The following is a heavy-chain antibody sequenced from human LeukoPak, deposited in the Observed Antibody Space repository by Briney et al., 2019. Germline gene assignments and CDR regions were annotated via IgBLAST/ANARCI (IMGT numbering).Heavy chain of an antibody. CDR2: IRYDGSNK. Sequence: GGSLRLSCAASGFTFSSYGMHWVRQAPGKGLEWVAFIRYDGSNKYYADSVKGRFTISRDNSKNTLYLQMNSLRAEDTAVYYCARGRGSNYDFWSGSYFDYWGQGTLVTVSS. J-gene: IGHJ4*02. V-gene: IGHV3-30*02. D-gene: IGHD3-3*01. CDR1: GFTFSSYG. CDR3: ARGRGSNYDFWSGSYFDY.